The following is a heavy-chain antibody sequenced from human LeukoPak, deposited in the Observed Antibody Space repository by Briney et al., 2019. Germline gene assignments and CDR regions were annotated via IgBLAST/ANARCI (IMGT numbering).Heavy chain of an antibody. V-gene: IGHV3-20*04. Sequence: PGXSLRLSCAASGFTFDDYGMSWVRQAPGKGLEWVSGINWNGGSTVYADSVKGRFTISRDNAKNSLYLQMNSLRAEDTALYYCARAAPYYYGSGSYIRWGQGTLVTVSS. J-gene: IGHJ4*02. D-gene: IGHD3-10*01. CDR2: INWNGGST. CDR3: ARAAPYYYGSGSYIR. CDR1: GFTFDDYG.